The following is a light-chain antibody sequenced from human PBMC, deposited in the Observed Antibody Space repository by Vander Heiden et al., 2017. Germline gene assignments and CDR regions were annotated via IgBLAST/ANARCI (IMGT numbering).Light chain of an antibody. CDR2: DAS. J-gene: IGKJ4*01. CDR1: QDISNY. CDR3: QQYDNRPLT. V-gene: IGKV1-33*01. Sequence: DNKMTQSPSSLSASVGDRVTITCQASQDISNYLNWYQQKPGKAPKLLIYDASNLETGVPSRFSGSGSGTDFTFTISSLQPEDIATYYCQQYDNRPLTFGGGTKVEIK.